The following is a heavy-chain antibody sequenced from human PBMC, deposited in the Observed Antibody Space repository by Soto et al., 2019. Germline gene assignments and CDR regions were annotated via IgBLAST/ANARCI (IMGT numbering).Heavy chain of an antibody. D-gene: IGHD2-15*01. J-gene: IGHJ4*01. V-gene: IGHV1-69*06. Sequence: SEKVSCKASSATISRYAISCVRQAPGQGLEWMGGIIPIFGTANYAQKFQGRVTITADKSTSTAYMELSSLRSEDTAVYYCACSFFNDTCSSVIYF. CDR2: IIPIFGTA. CDR3: ACSFFNDTCSSVIYF. CDR1: SATISRYA.